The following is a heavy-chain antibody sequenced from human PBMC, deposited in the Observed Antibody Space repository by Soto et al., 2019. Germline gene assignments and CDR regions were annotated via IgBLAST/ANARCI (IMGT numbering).Heavy chain of an antibody. J-gene: IGHJ4*02. Sequence: PGESLKISCQASGYSFTAFWITWVRQMPGKGLEWMGPVDPRDSYAKYSPSFQGHVTISAAKSITTVFLQWSSLKASDTAIYYCVKQYCTTPTCEDYFDPWGQGTPVTVSS. CDR2: VDPRDSYA. CDR1: GYSFTAFW. V-gene: IGHV5-10-1*01. CDR3: VKQYCTTPTCEDYFDP. D-gene: IGHD2-8*01.